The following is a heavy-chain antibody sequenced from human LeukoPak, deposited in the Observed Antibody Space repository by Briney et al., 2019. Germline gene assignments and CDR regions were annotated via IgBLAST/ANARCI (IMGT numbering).Heavy chain of an antibody. CDR2: INWNGGST. V-gene: IGHV3-20*04. J-gene: IGHJ4*02. D-gene: IGHD3-22*01. Sequence: GGSLRLSCAASGFTFDDYGMSWVRHAPGKGLEWVSGINWNGGSTGYADSVKGRFTISRDNAKNSLYLQMNSLRAEDTALYYSARDGGYYYDSSGYVGYWGQGTLVTVSS. CDR1: GFTFDDYG. CDR3: ARDGGYYYDSSGYVGY.